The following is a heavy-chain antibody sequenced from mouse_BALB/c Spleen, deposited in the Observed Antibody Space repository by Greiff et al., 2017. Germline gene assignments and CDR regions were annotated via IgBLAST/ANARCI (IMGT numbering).Heavy chain of an antibody. V-gene: IGHV1-7*01. CDR2: INPSTGYT. CDR1: GYTFTSYW. CDR3: ANYYGSSFFAY. D-gene: IGHD1-1*01. J-gene: IGHJ3*01. Sequence: QVQLKESGAELAKPGASVKMSCKASGYTFTSYWMHWVKQRPGQGLEWIGYINPSTGYTEYNQKFKDKATLTADKSSSTAYMQLSSLTSEDSAVYYCANYYGSSFFAYWGQGTLVTVSA.